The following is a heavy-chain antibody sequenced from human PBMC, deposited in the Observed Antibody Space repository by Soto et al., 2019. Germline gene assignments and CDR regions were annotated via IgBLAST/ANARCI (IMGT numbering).Heavy chain of an antibody. V-gene: IGHV1-18*01. Sequence: APVKVSCKASGYTFTSYGISWVRQAPGQGLEWMGWISAYNGNTNYAQKLQGRVTMTTDTSTSTAYMELRSLRSDDTAVYYCARSGILWFGELSSSRFDIWGQGKMVTVS. D-gene: IGHD3-10*01. CDR1: GYTFTSYG. J-gene: IGHJ3*02. CDR3: ARSGILWFGELSSSRFDI. CDR2: ISAYNGNT.